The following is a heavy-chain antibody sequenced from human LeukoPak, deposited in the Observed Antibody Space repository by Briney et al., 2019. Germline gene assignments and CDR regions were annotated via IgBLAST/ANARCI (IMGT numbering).Heavy chain of an antibody. V-gene: IGHV3-15*07. CDR3: TTAYYYDSSGYYYDY. J-gene: IGHJ4*02. Sequence: GGSLRLSCAASGFTFSNAWMNWVRQAPGKGLEWVGRIKSKTDGGTTDYAAPVKGRFTISRDDSKNTLYLQMNSLKTEDTAVCYCTTAYYYDSSGYYYDYWGQGTPVTVSS. D-gene: IGHD3-22*01. CDR1: GFTFSNAW. CDR2: IKSKTDGGTT.